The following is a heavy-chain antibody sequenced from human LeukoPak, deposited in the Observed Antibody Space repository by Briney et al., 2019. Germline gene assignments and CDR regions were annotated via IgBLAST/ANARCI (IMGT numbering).Heavy chain of an antibody. Sequence: SETLSLTCAVYGGSFSGYYWSWIRQPPGKGLEWIGEINHSGSTNYNPSLKSRVTISVDTSKNQFSLKLSSVTAADTAGYYCASGALWFGELLSWFDPWGQGTLVTVSS. D-gene: IGHD3-10*01. J-gene: IGHJ5*02. CDR2: INHSGST. CDR3: ASGALWFGELLSWFDP. V-gene: IGHV4-34*01. CDR1: GGSFSGYY.